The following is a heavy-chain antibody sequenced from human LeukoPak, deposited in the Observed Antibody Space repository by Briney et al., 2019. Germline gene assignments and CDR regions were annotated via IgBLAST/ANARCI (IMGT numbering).Heavy chain of an antibody. Sequence: GRSLRLSCAASGFTFSSYWMSWVRQAPGKGLEWVANIKQDGSEKYYVDSVKGRFTISRDNAKNSLYLQMNSLRAEDTAVYYCARKNYDFWSGWDYYHYYMDVWGKGTTVTVSS. D-gene: IGHD3-3*01. J-gene: IGHJ6*03. V-gene: IGHV3-7*01. CDR2: IKQDGSEK. CDR1: GFTFSSYW. CDR3: ARKNYDFWSGWDYYHYYMDV.